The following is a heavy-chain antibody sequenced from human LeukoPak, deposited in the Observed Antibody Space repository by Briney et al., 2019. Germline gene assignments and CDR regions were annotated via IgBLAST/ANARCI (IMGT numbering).Heavy chain of an antibody. V-gene: IGHV3-23*01. CDR2: LSGSGSTT. CDR3: VRGGATGGRFEN. D-gene: IGHD1-26*01. Sequence: PGGSLRLSCAASGFTFSDYTMDWVRQAPGKGLEWVSALSGSGSTTYYADSVRGRFTISRDNSKNTLYLQMNSLRAEDTAVYYCVRGGATGGRFENWGQGILVTVSS. J-gene: IGHJ4*02. CDR1: GFTFSDYT.